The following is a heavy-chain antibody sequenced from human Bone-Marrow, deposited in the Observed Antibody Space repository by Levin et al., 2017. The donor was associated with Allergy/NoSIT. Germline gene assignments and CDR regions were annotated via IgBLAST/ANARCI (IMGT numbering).Heavy chain of an antibody. D-gene: IGHD2-2*01. CDR2: ISHDGSNN. Sequence: GESLKISCAASGFTFSSYGMHWVRQAPGKGLEWVAVISHDGSNNYYEDSVKGRFTISRDNSKNTLYVQMNRLRAEDTAVYYCAKDQRGGYGSSSSCYLAMDVWGQGITVTVSS. CDR3: AKDQRGGYGSSSSCYLAMDV. J-gene: IGHJ6*02. CDR1: GFTFSSYG. V-gene: IGHV3-30*18.